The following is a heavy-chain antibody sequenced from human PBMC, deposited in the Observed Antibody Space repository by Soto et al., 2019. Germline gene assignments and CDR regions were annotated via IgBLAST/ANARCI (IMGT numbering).Heavy chain of an antibody. CDR2: ISGSGGNT. J-gene: IGHJ3*02. D-gene: IGHD3-10*01. CDR1: GFTFSSYA. Sequence: EVQLLESGGGLVQPGGSLTPSCAASGFTFSSYAMSWVRQAPGKGLEWVSGISGSGGNTYYADSVKGRFTISRDNSKNTLDLQMNNLRAEDTAVYYCAKGREGFGNDAFDIWGQGTMVTVSS. CDR3: AKGREGFGNDAFDI. V-gene: IGHV3-23*01.